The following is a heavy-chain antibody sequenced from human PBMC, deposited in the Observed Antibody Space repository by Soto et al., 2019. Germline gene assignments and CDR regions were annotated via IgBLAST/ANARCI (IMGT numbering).Heavy chain of an antibody. CDR2: INHSGST. J-gene: IGHJ3*02. V-gene: IGHV4-34*01. CDR3: ARVGAGPYYDILTGYDAFDI. CDR1: GGSFSGYY. Sequence: PSETLSLTCAVYGGSFSGYYWSWIRQPPGKGLEWIGEINHSGSTNYNPSLKSRVTISVDTSKNQFSLKLSSVTAADTVLYYCARVGAGPYYDILTGYDAFDIWGQGTMVTVSS. D-gene: IGHD3-9*01.